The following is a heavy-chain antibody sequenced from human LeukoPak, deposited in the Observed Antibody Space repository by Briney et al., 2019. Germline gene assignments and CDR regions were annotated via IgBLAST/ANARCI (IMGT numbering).Heavy chain of an antibody. CDR1: AFTFSNFG. V-gene: IGHV3-30*02. J-gene: IGHJ4*02. CDR3: AKDKGTGGYFDY. Sequence: PGGSLRLSCAASAFTFSNFGMHWVRQAPGKGLEWVAFIRYDGSYKYYPDSVKGRFTISRDNSKNTLYLQMNSLRAEDTAVYYCAKDKGTGGYFDYWGQGTLVTVSS. D-gene: IGHD1-14*01. CDR2: IRYDGSYK.